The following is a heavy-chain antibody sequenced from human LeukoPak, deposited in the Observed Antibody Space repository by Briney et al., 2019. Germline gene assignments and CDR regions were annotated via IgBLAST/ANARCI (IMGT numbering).Heavy chain of an antibody. V-gene: IGHV4-30-4*01. D-gene: IGHD3-9*01. CDR2: IYYSGST. J-gene: IGHJ5*02. CDR3: ARATLFSDILTAPVGWFDP. Sequence: SETLSLTCTVSDVSISSGDFYWSWIRQPPGKGLEWIGYIYYSGSTYNTPSLKSRMSISVDTSKNQFSLRLSSVTAADSAVYYCARATLFSDILTAPVGWFDPWGQGTLVTVSS. CDR1: DVSISSGDFY.